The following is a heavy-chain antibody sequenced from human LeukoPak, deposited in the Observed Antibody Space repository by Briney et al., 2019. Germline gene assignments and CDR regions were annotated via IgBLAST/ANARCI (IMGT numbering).Heavy chain of an antibody. V-gene: IGHV1-8*03. CDR2: MNPNSGNT. CDR1: GYSFTNYD. J-gene: IGHJ4*02. D-gene: IGHD3-22*01. Sequence: ASVKVSCKASGYSFTNYDINWVRQATGQGLEWMGWMNPNSGNTGYAQKFQGRVTITRNTSISTAYMELSSLRSEDTAVYYCARALYYDSSLGYWGQGTLVTVSS. CDR3: ARALYYDSSLGY.